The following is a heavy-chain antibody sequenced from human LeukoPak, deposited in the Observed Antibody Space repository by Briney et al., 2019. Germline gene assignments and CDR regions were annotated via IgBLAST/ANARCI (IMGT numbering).Heavy chain of an antibody. CDR3: ARGRPEWGLGLYYMDV. CDR2: IIPIFGTA. J-gene: IGHJ6*03. Sequence: SVKVSCKASGGTFSGYAIGWVRQAPGQGLEWMGGIIPIFGTANYAQKFQGRVTITTDESTSTAYMELSSLRSEDTAVYYCARGRPEWGLGLYYMDVWGKGTTVTVSS. D-gene: IGHD2-15*01. CDR1: GGTFSGYA. V-gene: IGHV1-69*05.